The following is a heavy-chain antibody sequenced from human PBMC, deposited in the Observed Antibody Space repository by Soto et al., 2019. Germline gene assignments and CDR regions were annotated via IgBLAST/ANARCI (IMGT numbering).Heavy chain of an antibody. D-gene: IGHD2-15*01. CDR2: IIPIFGTA. V-gene: IGHV1-69*01. J-gene: IGHJ1*01. CDR1: GGTFSSYA. CDR3: ARDPPPAELPGVNFQH. Sequence: QVQLVQSGAEVKKPGSSVKVSCNASGGTFSSYAISWVRQAPGQGLEWMGGIIPIFGTANYAQKFQGRVTITADESTGTADMELSSLRSEDTAVYYCARDPPPAELPGVNFQHWGQGTLVTVSS.